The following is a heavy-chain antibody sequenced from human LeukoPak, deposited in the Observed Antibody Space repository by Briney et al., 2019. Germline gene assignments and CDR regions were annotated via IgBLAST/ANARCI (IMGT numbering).Heavy chain of an antibody. V-gene: IGHV3-73*01. CDR3: TRGTGIVGATVEY. Sequence: GGSLRLSCAASGFTFSGSAMHWVRQASGKGLEWVGRIRSKASSYATAYAASVKGRFTISRDDSKNTAYLQMNSLKTEDTAVYYCTRGTGIVGATVEYWGQGTLVTVSS. CDR1: GFTFSGSA. D-gene: IGHD1-26*01. J-gene: IGHJ4*02. CDR2: IRSKASSYAT.